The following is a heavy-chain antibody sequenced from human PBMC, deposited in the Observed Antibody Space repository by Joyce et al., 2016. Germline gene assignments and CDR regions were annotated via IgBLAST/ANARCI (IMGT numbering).Heavy chain of an antibody. J-gene: IGHJ5*02. V-gene: IGHV1-2*02. Sequence: QVQLVQSGAEVKKPGASVKVCCKASGYIFPDSYLHWMRQAPGQRLEWMGGIDPNSGGTAFAQRSRGRVTMTRDTSSNTVHMELSSLTSDDTAMYYCARGSGGIGWFDPWGQGTLVTVSS. CDR3: ARGSGGIGWFDP. CDR2: IDPNSGGT. D-gene: IGHD3-10*01. CDR1: GYIFPDSY.